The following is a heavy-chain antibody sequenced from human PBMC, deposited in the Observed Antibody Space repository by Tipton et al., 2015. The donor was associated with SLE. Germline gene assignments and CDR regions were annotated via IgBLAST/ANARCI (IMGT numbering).Heavy chain of an antibody. V-gene: IGHV4-39*07. CDR1: GGSISSGSYY. CDR3: ARDLGEGYMDV. CDR2: INHSGST. J-gene: IGHJ6*03. Sequence: TLSLTCTVSGGSISSGSYYWSWIRQPPGKGLEWIGEINHSGSTNYNPSLKSRVTISVDTSKNRFSLKLNSVTAANTAVYYCARDLGEGYMDVWGKGTTVTVSS. D-gene: IGHD3-10*01.